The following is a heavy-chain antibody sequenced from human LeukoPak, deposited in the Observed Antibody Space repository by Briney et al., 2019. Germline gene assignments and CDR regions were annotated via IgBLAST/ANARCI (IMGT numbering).Heavy chain of an antibody. CDR3: ARPKSGSYAPGAFDI. CDR1: GYSFTSYW. CDR2: IYPSDSNT. Sequence: GESLKISCKGSGYSFTSYWIGWVRQMPGKGLEWMGIIYPSDSNTRYSPSFQGQVTISVDKSLSTAYLQWSSPKASDTAMYYCARPKSGSYAPGAFDIWGQGTMVTVSS. J-gene: IGHJ3*02. D-gene: IGHD1-26*01. V-gene: IGHV5-51*01.